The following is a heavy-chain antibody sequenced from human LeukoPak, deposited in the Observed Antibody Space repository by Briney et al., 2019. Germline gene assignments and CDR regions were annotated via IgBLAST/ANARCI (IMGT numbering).Heavy chain of an antibody. D-gene: IGHD1-1*01. Sequence: SETLSLTCTVSGGSISSGNYYWYWIRQPAGKGLEWIGHIYTSGSTNYNPSLKSRVTMSVDTSKNQFSLKLSSVTAADTAVYYCARHWQHPWSFDPWGRGTLVTVSS. CDR2: IYTSGST. CDR3: ARHWQHPWSFDP. J-gene: IGHJ2*01. V-gene: IGHV4-61*09. CDR1: GGSISSGNYY.